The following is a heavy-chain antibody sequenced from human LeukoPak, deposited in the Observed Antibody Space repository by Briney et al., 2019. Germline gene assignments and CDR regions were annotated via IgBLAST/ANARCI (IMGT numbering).Heavy chain of an antibody. D-gene: IGHD2-15*01. CDR1: GYTFTTYG. CDR2: ISGFNGNT. J-gene: IGHJ5*02. CDR3: ARDTRYSSAWYDN. Sequence: ASVKVSCKASGYTFTTYGITWVRQAPGQGLEWMGWISGFNGNTNYAQKVPGRVTVTTDTSTSTAYMELRSLRSDDTAVYYCARDTRYSSAWYDNWGQGTLVTVSS. V-gene: IGHV1-18*01.